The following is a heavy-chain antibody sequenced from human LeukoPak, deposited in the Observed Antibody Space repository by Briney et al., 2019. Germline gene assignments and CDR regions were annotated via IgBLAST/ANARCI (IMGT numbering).Heavy chain of an antibody. J-gene: IGHJ4*02. CDR2: INACNGNT. CDR3: ARDRCSSPSRYPFSFDY. Sequence: ASVKVSCKASGYTFTSYAMHWVRQAPGQRLEWMGWINACNGNTKYSQKFQGRVTITRDTSPSTAYMELSSLRSEDTAVYYCARDRCSSPSRYPFSFDYWGQGTLVTVSS. CDR1: GYTFTSYA. D-gene: IGHD2-2*01. V-gene: IGHV1-3*01.